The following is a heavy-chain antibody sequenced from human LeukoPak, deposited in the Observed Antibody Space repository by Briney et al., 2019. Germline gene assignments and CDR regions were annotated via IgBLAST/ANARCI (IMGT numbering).Heavy chain of an antibody. CDR1: GFTFTTYW. D-gene: IGHD1-14*01. CDR3: AKPAKTDYADY. V-gene: IGHV3-23*01. CDR2: ISGSGGNT. Sequence: QPGESLRLSCAASGFTFTTYWMSWVRQAPGKGLEWVSAISGSGGNTYYADSVKGRFTISRDNSKNTLYLQMNSLRAEDTALYYCAKPAKTDYADYWGQGTLVTVSS. J-gene: IGHJ4*02.